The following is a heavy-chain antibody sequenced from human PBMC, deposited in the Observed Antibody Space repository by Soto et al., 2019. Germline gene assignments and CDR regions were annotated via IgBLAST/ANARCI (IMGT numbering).Heavy chain of an antibody. D-gene: IGHD6-13*01. J-gene: IGHJ6*02. CDR2: LSGSGDST. Sequence: PGGSLRLSCAASGFTFSSYAMSWVRQAPGKGLEWVSALSGSGDSTYYADSVKGRFTISRDNSKNTLYLQLNSLRAEDTAVYYCAKDLSYGWAAGGNVDYYKYAMDVWGQGTTVTVSS. V-gene: IGHV3-23*01. CDR1: GFTFSSYA. CDR3: AKDLSYGWAAGGNVDYYKYAMDV.